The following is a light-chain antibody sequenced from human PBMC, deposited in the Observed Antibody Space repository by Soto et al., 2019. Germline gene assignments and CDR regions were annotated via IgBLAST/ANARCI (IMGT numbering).Light chain of an antibody. V-gene: IGKV3-20*01. CDR2: GAS. CDR1: QSVDIN. CDR3: QQYGSSPPWT. J-gene: IGKJ1*01. Sequence: EVVLTQSPGTLSVSPGDRVTLSCRASQSVDINLAWYQQKPGQAPRLLIYGASSRATGIPDRFSGSGSGTEFTLTISRLEPEDFAVYYCQQYGSSPPWTFGQGTKVDIK.